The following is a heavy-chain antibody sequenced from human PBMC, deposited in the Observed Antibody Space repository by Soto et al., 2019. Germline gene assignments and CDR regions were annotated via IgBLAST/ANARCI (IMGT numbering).Heavy chain of an antibody. CDR3: ARALPMGGLDTIFGVVNDYYYGMDV. D-gene: IGHD3-3*01. Sequence: GASVKVSCKASGYTFTGYYMHWVRQAPGQGLEWMGWINPNSGGTNYAQKFQGWVTMTRDTSISTAYMELSRLRSDDTAVYYCARALPMGGLDTIFGVVNDYYYGMDVWGQGTTVTVSS. CDR1: GYTFTGYY. CDR2: INPNSGGT. V-gene: IGHV1-2*04. J-gene: IGHJ6*02.